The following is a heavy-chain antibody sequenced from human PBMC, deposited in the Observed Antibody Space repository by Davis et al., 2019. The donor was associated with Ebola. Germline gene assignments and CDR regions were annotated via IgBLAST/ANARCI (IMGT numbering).Heavy chain of an antibody. J-gene: IGHJ6*02. CDR3: ARGPTIYGMDV. V-gene: IGHV4-34*01. Sequence: SETLSLTYAVYGGSFSGYYWSWIRQPPGKGLEWIGEINHSGSTNYNPSLKSRVTISVDTSKNQFSLKLSSVTAADTAVYYCARGPTIYGMDVWGQGTTVTVSS. CDR2: INHSGST. CDR1: GGSFSGYY.